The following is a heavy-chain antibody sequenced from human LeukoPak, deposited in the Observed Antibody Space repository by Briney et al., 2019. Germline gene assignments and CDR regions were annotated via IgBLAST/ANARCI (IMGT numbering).Heavy chain of an antibody. J-gene: IGHJ4*02. CDR1: GFTLSNYW. D-gene: IGHD1-26*01. CDR2: VNNDGRGT. Sequence: GGSLRLSCVASGFTLSNYWMHWVRQDPEQGLLWVSRVNNDGRGTTYADSVKGRFTISRDNAKNTLFLQMNSLRVEDTAVYYCARASVGGNPFDYWGQGTLVTVSS. V-gene: IGHV3-74*01. CDR3: ARASVGGNPFDY.